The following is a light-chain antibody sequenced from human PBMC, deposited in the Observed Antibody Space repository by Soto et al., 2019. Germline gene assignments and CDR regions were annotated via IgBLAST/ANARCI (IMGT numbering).Light chain of an antibody. CDR1: ESVHRN. J-gene: IGKJ3*01. CDR3: QHYSNCPPT. CDR2: YAS. V-gene: IGKV3-15*01. Sequence: EMVMTQSPATLSVSPGERVTLSCRASESVHRNLAWYQQKPGQGPSLLIYYASTRATGVPDRFTGSGSGTEFPLTRSSPQSEDFGVYHCQHYSNCPPTFGPGTKVEIK.